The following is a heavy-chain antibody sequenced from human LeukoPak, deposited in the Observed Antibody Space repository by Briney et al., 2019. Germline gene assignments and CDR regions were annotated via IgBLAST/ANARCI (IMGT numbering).Heavy chain of an antibody. D-gene: IGHD3-22*01. CDR3: ARLGSGYYFAFDL. CDR1: AFTVSHTY. CDR2: FYSDDKT. Sequence: GGSLRLSCPASAFTVSHTYMGWVRQAPGKRLEWVSLFYSDDKTYYADSVKGRFTISRDASKNTLSLQMHRLRDADTAVYYCARLGSGYYFAFDLWGRGTLVTVSS. J-gene: IGHJ2*01. V-gene: IGHV3-66*04.